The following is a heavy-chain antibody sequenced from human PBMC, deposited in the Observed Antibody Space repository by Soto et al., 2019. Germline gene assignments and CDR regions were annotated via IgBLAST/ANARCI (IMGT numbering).Heavy chain of an antibody. J-gene: IGHJ4*02. V-gene: IGHV3-11*01. D-gene: IGHD4-17*01. CDR3: ARGIHFSVTTLRNLFDF. CDR2: ISSGGSTI. CDR1: GFTFTDYY. Sequence: QVQLVESGGGLVKPGGSLRLSCAASGFTFTDYYMSWIRQAPGKGLEWVSYISSGGSTIYYADSVKGRFTISRDNAKNSLYLQMNSLRAEDTAVYYFARGIHFSVTTLRNLFDFWGQGTLVTVSS.